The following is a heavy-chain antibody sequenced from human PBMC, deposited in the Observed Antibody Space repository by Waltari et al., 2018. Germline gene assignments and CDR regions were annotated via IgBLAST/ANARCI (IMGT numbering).Heavy chain of an antibody. D-gene: IGHD3-16*01. J-gene: IGHJ4*02. CDR1: GYTLTELS. CDR3: ATSLHYDYIWGTNGY. CDR2: FDAEEGET. Sequence: QVQLVQSGAEVKKPGASVKVSCKVSGYTLTELSMHWVRQAPGKGLEWMGGFDAEEGETIYAQKVEGRVTMTEDTSTDTAYMELSSLRSEDTAVYYCATSLHYDYIWGTNGYWGQGTLVTVSS. V-gene: IGHV1-24*01.